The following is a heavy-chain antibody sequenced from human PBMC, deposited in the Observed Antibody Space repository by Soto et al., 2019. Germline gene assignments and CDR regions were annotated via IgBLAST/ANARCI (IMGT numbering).Heavy chain of an antibody. D-gene: IGHD2-15*01. J-gene: IGHJ3*02. CDR3: ARGRIVVVVAATWADAFDI. CDR1: GGSFSGYY. Sequence: SETLSLTCAVYGGSFSGYYWSWIRQPPGKGLEWIGEINHSGSTNYNPSLKSRVTISVDTSKNQFSLKLSSVTAADTAVYYCARGRIVVVVAATWADAFDIWGQGTMVTVSS. CDR2: INHSGST. V-gene: IGHV4-34*01.